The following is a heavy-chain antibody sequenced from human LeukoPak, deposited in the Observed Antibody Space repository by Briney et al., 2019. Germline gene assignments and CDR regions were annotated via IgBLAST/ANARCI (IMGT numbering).Heavy chain of an antibody. D-gene: IGHD3-10*01. CDR2: IYTSGST. CDR1: GGFISSYY. V-gene: IGHV4-4*07. Sequence: SETLSLTCTVSGGFISSYYWSWIRQPAGKGLEWIGRIYTSGSTNYNPSLKSRVTMSVDTSKNQFSLKLSSVTAADTAVYYCARDFTMVRGARGLNWFDPWGQGTLVTVSS. CDR3: ARDFTMVRGARGLNWFDP. J-gene: IGHJ5*02.